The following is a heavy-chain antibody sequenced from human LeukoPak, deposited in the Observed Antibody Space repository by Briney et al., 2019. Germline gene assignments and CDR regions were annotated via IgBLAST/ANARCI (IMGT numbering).Heavy chain of an antibody. J-gene: IGHJ4*02. CDR1: GGSIRSSYYY. V-gene: IGHV4-39*02. Sequence: SETLSLTCTVSGGSIRSSYYYWGWIRQPPGKGLEWIGSIYDSGSTYYNPSLKSRVTISVDTSKNQFSLKLNSVTAADTAVYYCARDVSHYYDSSGYYSGWGQGTLVTVSS. D-gene: IGHD3-22*01. CDR3: ARDVSHYYDSSGYYSG. CDR2: IYDSGST.